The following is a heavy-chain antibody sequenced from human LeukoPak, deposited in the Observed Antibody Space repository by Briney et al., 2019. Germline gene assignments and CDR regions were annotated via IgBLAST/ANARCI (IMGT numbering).Heavy chain of an antibody. J-gene: IGHJ3*02. V-gene: IGHV3-72*01. Sequence: PAGSLRLSCAASGFTFSDHYMGWVRQAPGKGLEWVGRIRNKANSYSTEYDASVKGRFTISRDDSHNSVYLQMNSLKTEDTAVYSCTRVNYFDSSGYSLDAFDIWGQGTMATVS. CDR3: TRVNYFDSSGYSLDAFDI. CDR2: IRNKANSYST. CDR1: GFTFSDHY. D-gene: IGHD3-22*01.